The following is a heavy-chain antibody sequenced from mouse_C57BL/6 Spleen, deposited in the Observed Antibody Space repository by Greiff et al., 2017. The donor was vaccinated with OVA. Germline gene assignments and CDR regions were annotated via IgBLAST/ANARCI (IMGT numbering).Heavy chain of an antibody. J-gene: IGHJ3*01. V-gene: IGHV1-69*01. CDR1: GYTFTSYW. D-gene: IGHD2-5*01. CDR2: IDPSDSYT. CDR3: ARSNYSNYGFAY. Sequence: VQLQQPGAELVMPGASVKLPCKASGYTFTSYWMHWVKQRPGQGLEWIGEIDPSDSYTNYNQKFKGKSTLTVDKSSSTAYMQLSSLTSEDSAVYYCARSNYSNYGFAYWGQGTLVTVSA.